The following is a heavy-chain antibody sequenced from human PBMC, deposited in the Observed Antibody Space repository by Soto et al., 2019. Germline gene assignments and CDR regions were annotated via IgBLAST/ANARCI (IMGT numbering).Heavy chain of an antibody. CDR2: IYHSGTT. CDR1: DGSIRSYY. CDR3: AREDSRWFDP. J-gene: IGHJ5*02. V-gene: IGHV4-59*01. Sequence: SETLSLTCTVSDGSIRSYYWSWIRQSPGKGLEWIGYIYHSGTTSYNPSLKSRVTISINTSKNQFSLKLNSVTAADTAVYYCAREDSRWFDPWGQGTLVTVSS.